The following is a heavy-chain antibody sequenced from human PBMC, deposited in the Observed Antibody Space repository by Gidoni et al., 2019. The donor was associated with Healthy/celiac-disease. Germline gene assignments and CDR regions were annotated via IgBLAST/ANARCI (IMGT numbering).Heavy chain of an antibody. CDR3: ARIRGYSGYVGLYGMDV. V-gene: IGHV2-26*01. Sequence: QVTLKESGPVLVKPTETLTLTCTVAGFSLSNARMGVSWIRQPPGKALECLAHIFSKDEKSYSTSLKSRLTISKDTSKSQVVLTMTNMDPVDTATYYCARIRGYSGYVGLYGMDVWGQGTTVTVSS. D-gene: IGHD5-12*01. CDR1: GFSLSNARMG. J-gene: IGHJ6*02. CDR2: IFSKDEK.